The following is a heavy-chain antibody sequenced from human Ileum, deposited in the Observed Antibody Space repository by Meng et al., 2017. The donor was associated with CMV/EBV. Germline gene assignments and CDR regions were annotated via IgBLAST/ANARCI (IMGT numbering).Heavy chain of an antibody. V-gene: IGHV3-7*01. CDR2: IKEDGSEK. D-gene: IGHD6-6*01. CDR1: GFRFDNYW. CDR3: ASRSSSAGDFDY. J-gene: IGHJ4*02. Sequence: GESLKISCAASGFRFDNYWMTWVRQAPEKGLEWVANIKEDGSEKNYVDSVKGRFTISRDNSKNTLYLQMNSLRAEDTAVYYCASRSSSAGDFDYWGQGTLVTVSS.